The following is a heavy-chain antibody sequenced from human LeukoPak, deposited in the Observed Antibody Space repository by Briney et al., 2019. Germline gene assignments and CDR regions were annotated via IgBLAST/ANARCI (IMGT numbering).Heavy chain of an antibody. CDR1: GGSICSYY. D-gene: IGHD2-2*02. J-gene: IGHJ1*01. Sequence: PSEPLSLTCIVSGGSICSYYWSWIRQPPGKGLEWIGRIYTGRSTNYKPSLKSRVTMSVDTSKHQFSLKLSSVTAADTAVYYCARGPSSEYCSSTSCYIHFQHWGQGTLVTVSS. CDR2: IYTGRST. V-gene: IGHV4-4*07. CDR3: ARGPSSEYCSSTSCYIHFQH.